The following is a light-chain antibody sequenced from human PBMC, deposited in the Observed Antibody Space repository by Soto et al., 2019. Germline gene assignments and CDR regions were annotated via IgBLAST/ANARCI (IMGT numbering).Light chain of an antibody. V-gene: IGKV3-20*01. CDR2: GTS. J-gene: IGKJ1*01. CDR3: QQYDGWWT. CDR1: QSVSSDY. Sequence: EIVLTQSPVTLSLSPGERATLSCRASQSVSSDYLAWYQQKPGQAPRLLIYGTSKRATGIPDRFSGSGSGTDFSLTISRLEPEDFAVYYCQQYDGWWTFGQGTKV.